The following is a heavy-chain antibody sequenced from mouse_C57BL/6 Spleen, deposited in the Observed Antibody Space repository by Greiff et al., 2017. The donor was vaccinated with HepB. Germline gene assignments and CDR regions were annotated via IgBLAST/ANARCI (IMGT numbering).Heavy chain of an antibody. CDR1: GFTFSDYG. J-gene: IGHJ4*01. CDR2: ISNLAYSI. CDR3: ARRITTVVADYAMDY. V-gene: IGHV5-15*04. Sequence: DVMLVESGGGLVQPGGSLKLSCAASGFTFSDYGMAWVRQAPRKGPEWVAFISNLAYSIYYADTVTGRFTISRENAKNTLYLEMSSLRSEDTAMYYCARRITTVVADYAMDYWGQGTSGTVSS. D-gene: IGHD1-1*01.